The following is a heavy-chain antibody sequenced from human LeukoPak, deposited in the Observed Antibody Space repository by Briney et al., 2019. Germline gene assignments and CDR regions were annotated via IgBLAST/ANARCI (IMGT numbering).Heavy chain of an antibody. CDR3: AREPRITMIVVVRENAFDI. D-gene: IGHD3-22*01. Sequence: PSETLSLTCTVSGGSISSYYWSWIRQPPGKGLEWIGYIYYSGSTYYNPSLKSRVTISVDTSKNQFSLKLSSVTAADTAVYYCAREPRITMIVVVRENAFDIWGQGTMVTVSS. CDR2: IYYSGST. V-gene: IGHV4-59*04. CDR1: GGSISSYY. J-gene: IGHJ3*02.